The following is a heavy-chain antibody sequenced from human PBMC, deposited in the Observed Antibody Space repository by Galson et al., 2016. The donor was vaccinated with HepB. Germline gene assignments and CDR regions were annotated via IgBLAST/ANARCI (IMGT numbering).Heavy chain of an antibody. D-gene: IGHD3-9*01. CDR1: GYTFTYYY. Sequence: SVKVSCKASGYTFTYYYLHWVRQAPGQGLEWMGLINPSGGRTIYAQKFQDRVSVTRDTSTSTVYMELDSLRSEDTAVYFCARGSHILTGFCDYWGQGTLVIVPS. V-gene: IGHV1-46*01. J-gene: IGHJ4*02. CDR3: ARGSHILTGFCDY. CDR2: INPSGGRT.